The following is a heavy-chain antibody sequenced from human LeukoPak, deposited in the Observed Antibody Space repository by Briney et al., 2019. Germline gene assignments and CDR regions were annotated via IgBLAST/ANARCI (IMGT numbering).Heavy chain of an antibody. CDR2: IKHDGSEK. V-gene: IGHV3-7*01. D-gene: IGHD3-3*01. CDR3: ATDRGWRTSGYYLYYFEY. Sequence: PGGSLRLSCAASGLTFSNAWMSWVRQAPGKGLEWVASIKHDGSEKYYVDSVRGRFTISRDNTMNSLYLQMSSLRAEDTAVYYCATDRGWRTSGYYLYYFEYWGQGTLVTYSS. CDR1: GLTFSNAW. J-gene: IGHJ4*02.